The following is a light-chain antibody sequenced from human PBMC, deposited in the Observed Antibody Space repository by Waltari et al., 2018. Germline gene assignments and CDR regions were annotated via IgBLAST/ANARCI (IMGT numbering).Light chain of an antibody. J-gene: IGLJ1*01. CDR2: GVN. Sequence: QSAPTQPASVSGSPGQSITISCTGTSSDVGAYDFVSWNQQYPGKAPKVMIYGVNNRPSGVSNRFSGSKSGNTASLIISGLQADDEADYYCSSYTTSGTLVFGTGTKVTVL. CDR1: SSDVGAYDF. V-gene: IGLV2-14*01. CDR3: SSYTTSGTLV.